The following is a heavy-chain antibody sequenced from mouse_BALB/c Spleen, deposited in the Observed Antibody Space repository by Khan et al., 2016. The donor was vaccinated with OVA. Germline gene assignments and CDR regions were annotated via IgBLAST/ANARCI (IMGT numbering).Heavy chain of an antibody. CDR2: ISSGGTT. CDR3: ARDYWFTY. J-gene: IGHJ3*01. CDR1: GFTFSNYA. Sequence: EVELVESGGDLVKPGGSLKLSCAASGFTFSNYAMSWVRQTPEKRLEWVASISSGGTTYFPDSVKGRFTISRDNGRNILYLQMSSLRSEDTAMYYCARDYWFTYWGQGTLVTVSA. V-gene: IGHV5-6-5*01.